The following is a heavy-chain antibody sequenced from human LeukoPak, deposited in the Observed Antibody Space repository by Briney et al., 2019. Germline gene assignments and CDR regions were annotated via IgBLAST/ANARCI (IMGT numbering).Heavy chain of an antibody. CDR2: IYYSGST. Sequence: PSETLSLTCTVSGGSISSYYWSWIRQPPGKGLEWIGYIYYSGSTNYNPSLKSRVTISVDTSKNQFSLKLSSVTAADTAVYYRARALVRRPYDFWNWGQGTLVTVS. CDR1: GGSISSYY. J-gene: IGHJ4*02. V-gene: IGHV4-59*01. CDR3: ARALVRRPYDFWN. D-gene: IGHD3-3*01.